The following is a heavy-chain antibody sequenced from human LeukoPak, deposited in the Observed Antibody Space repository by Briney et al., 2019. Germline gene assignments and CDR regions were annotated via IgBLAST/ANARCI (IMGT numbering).Heavy chain of an antibody. CDR1: GGSISSGSYY. CDR2: IYTSGST. Sequence: PSETLSLTCTVSGGSISSGSYYWSWIRQPAGKGLEWIGRIYTSGSTNYNPSLKSRVTISVDTSKNQFSLKLSSVTAADTAVYYCAKNYDILTGYYQYYFDYWGQGTLVTVSS. CDR3: AKNYDILTGYYQYYFDY. J-gene: IGHJ4*02. V-gene: IGHV4-61*02. D-gene: IGHD3-9*01.